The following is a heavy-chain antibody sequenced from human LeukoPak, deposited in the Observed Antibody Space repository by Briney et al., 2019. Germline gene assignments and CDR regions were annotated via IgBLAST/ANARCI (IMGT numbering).Heavy chain of an antibody. CDR2: ISSNSNYI. D-gene: IGHD4-17*01. J-gene: IGHJ1*01. V-gene: IGHV3-21*01. Sequence: GGSLRLSCAASGFTFSTYSMNWVRHASGKGLEWVSAISSNSNYIYYADSVKGRFSICRHDAKNSLYLQMNGLRAEDTALYYCARDMTTATSYYLQHLGQGTPVIV. CDR1: GFTFSTYS. CDR3: ARDMTTATSYYLQH.